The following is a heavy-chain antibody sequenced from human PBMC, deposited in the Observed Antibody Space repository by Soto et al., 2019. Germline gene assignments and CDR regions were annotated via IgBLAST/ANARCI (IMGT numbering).Heavy chain of an antibody. CDR2: IYSGGST. CDR3: ARDYYGGNSRYFDL. Sequence: EVQLVESEGGFVQPGGSLRLSCAASGFTVSSHYMSWVRQAPGKGLEWVSVIYSGGSTYYTDSVKGRFTISRDNSKNTLFLQMNSLRAQDTAVYYCARDYYGGNSRYFDLWGRGTLVTVSS. V-gene: IGHV3-66*01. D-gene: IGHD2-21*02. CDR1: GFTVSSHY. J-gene: IGHJ2*01.